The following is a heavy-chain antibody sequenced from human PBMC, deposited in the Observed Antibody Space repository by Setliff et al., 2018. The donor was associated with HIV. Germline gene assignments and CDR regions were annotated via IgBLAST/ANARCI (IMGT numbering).Heavy chain of an antibody. J-gene: IGHJ3*02. V-gene: IGHV4-30-4*08. CDR3: ARDRTGGTFDI. CDR1: GGSITSGDYY. D-gene: IGHD3-16*01. Sequence: KPSETLSLTCTVSGGSITSGDYYWSWIRQPPGKGLEWIGYIYYSGSTYYNPSLKSRVTLSVDTSKNQFSLKLSSVTAADTAVYYCARDRTGGTFDIWGQGTMVTVSS. CDR2: IYYSGST.